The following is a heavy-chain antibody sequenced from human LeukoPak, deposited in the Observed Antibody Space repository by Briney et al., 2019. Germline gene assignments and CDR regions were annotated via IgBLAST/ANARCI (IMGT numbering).Heavy chain of an antibody. CDR2: LSGSGGSI. Sequence: PGGSLRLSCAASGFTFSSYAMSWVRQAPGKGLEWVSSLSGSGGSIYYADSVKGRFTISRDNSKNTLYLQMNSLRAEDTAVYYCAKDSTTASEGYWGQGTLVTVSS. CDR3: AKDSTTASEGY. J-gene: IGHJ4*02. CDR1: GFTFSSYA. D-gene: IGHD1-14*01. V-gene: IGHV3-23*01.